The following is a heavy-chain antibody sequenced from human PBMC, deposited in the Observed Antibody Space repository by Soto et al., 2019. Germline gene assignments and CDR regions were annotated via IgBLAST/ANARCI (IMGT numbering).Heavy chain of an antibody. CDR1: GGSISSSSYY. Sequence: SETLSLTCTVSGGSISSSSYYWGWIRQPPGKGLEWIGSIYYSGSTYYNPSLKSRVTISVDTSKNQFSLKLSSVTAADTAVYYCARLGGGRRGYYGMDVWGQGTTVTVSS. V-gene: IGHV4-39*01. CDR3: ARLGGGRRGYYGMDV. D-gene: IGHD2-15*01. J-gene: IGHJ6*02. CDR2: IYYSGST.